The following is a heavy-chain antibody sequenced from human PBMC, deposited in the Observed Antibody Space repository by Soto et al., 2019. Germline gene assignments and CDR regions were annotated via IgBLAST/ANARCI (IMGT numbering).Heavy chain of an antibody. V-gene: IGHV5-10-1*01. CDR2: IDPSDSYT. CDR3: ATQSGYVYYYYGMDV. Sequence: GESLKISCKGSGYSFTSYWISWVRQMPGKGLEWMGRIDPSDSYTNYSPSFQGHVTISADKSISTAYLQWSSLKASGTAMYYCATQSGYVYYYYGMDVWGQGTTVTVSS. D-gene: IGHD2-2*01. J-gene: IGHJ6*02. CDR1: GYSFTSYW.